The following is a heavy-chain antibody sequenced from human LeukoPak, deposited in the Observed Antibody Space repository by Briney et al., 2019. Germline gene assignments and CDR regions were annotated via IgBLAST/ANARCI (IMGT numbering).Heavy chain of an antibody. Sequence: GASVKVSCKASGYTFSSYGITWVRQAPGQGLEWMGWISAYNGNTVYAQRFQGRVSMTTDTSTNTAYMEVRSLTSDDTAIYYCARAKRSTGTTLDYWGQGTLVTVSS. D-gene: IGHD4-17*01. J-gene: IGHJ4*02. V-gene: IGHV1-18*01. CDR1: GYTFSSYG. CDR3: ARAKRSTGTTLDY. CDR2: ISAYNGNT.